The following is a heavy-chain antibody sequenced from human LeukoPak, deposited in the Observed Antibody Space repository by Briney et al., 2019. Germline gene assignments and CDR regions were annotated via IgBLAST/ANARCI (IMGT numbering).Heavy chain of an antibody. D-gene: IGHD3-10*01. J-gene: IGHJ6*03. CDR2: LYYSGST. CDR1: GGSITSSTYY. V-gene: IGHV4-39*07. CDR3: ARAIAGGYYYYYMDV. Sequence: PSETLSLTCTVSGGSITSSTYYWGWIRQPPGTGLEWIGSLYYSGSTYYNPSLKSRVTISVDTSKNQFSLKLSSVTAAETAVYYCARAIAGGYYYYYMDVWGKGTTVTISS.